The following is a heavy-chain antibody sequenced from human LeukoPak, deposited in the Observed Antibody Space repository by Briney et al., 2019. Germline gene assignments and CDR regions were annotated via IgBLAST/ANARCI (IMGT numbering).Heavy chain of an antibody. D-gene: IGHD3-3*01. V-gene: IGHV1-69*01. CDR2: IIPIFGTA. CDR1: GGTFSSYA. Sequence: SVKVSCKASGGTFSSYAISWVRQAPGQGLEWMGGIIPIFGTANYAQKFQGRVTITADESTSTADMELSSLRSEDTAVYYCAREVSSKEIGVVIFLRPNWFDPWGQGTLVTVSS. J-gene: IGHJ5*02. CDR3: AREVSSKEIGVVIFLRPNWFDP.